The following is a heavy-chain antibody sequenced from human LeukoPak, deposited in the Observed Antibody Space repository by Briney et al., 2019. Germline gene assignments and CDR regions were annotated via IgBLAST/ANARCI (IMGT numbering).Heavy chain of an antibody. CDR3: ARYFSGTCYSGLEY. Sequence: GGSLRLSCAASGFTLSNYAMSWVRQAPGKGLEWVSTIRGSGGNTYYAASVKGRFTIFRDTSKKSLFLQMNSLTADATALYYCARYFSGTCYSGLEYWGQGTLVTVSS. J-gene: IGHJ4*02. V-gene: IGHV3-23*01. D-gene: IGHD2-15*01. CDR1: GFTLSNYA. CDR2: IRGSGGNT.